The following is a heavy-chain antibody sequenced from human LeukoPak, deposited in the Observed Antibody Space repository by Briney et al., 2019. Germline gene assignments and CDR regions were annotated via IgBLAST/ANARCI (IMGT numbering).Heavy chain of an antibody. D-gene: IGHD5-24*01. CDR3: VEDFEASIRGACHI. Sequence: PGGSLRLSCAASGFKFTDVAMSWVRQTPGKGLEWVSSISGSAITTSYADSVKGRFTISRDNSKNTVFLQMRSLRVDDTALYYCVEDFEASIRGACHIWGQGTRVIVSS. CDR1: GFKFTDVA. J-gene: IGHJ3*02. V-gene: IGHV3-23*01. CDR2: ISGSAITT.